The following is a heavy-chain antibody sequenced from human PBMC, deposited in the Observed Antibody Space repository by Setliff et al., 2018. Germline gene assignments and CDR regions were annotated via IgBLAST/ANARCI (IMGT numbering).Heavy chain of an antibody. V-gene: IGHV1-69*13. CDR2: IIPIIGEP. CDR1: GGTFNTYG. Sequence: SVKVSCKASGGTFNTYGLSWVRQAPGQGLEWMGGIIPIIGEPNYAQKFQGRVTITADESTSTAYMELRSLKSEDTAVYYCARAGNSYAQYYFDYWGQGTLVTVSS. J-gene: IGHJ4*02. CDR3: ARAGNSYAQYYFDY. D-gene: IGHD5-18*01.